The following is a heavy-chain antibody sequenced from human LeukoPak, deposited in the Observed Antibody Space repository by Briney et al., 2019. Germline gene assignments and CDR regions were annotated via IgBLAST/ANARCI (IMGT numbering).Heavy chain of an antibody. CDR2: IYYSGST. Sequence: PSETLSLTCTVSGGSISSYYWSWLRQPPGKGLEGIGNIYYSGSTNYKPSLKSRVTISVDTSKNQFSLKLSSVTAADTAVYYCARGGYYGSGNDFRFDHWGQGTLVTVSS. J-gene: IGHJ5*02. CDR3: ARGGYYGSGNDFRFDH. D-gene: IGHD3-10*01. V-gene: IGHV4-59*01. CDR1: GGSISSYY.